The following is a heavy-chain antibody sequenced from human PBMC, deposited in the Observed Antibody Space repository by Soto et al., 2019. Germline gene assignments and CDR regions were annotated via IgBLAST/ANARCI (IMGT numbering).Heavy chain of an antibody. CDR1: GGSVSSGSYY. Sequence: SETLSLTCTVSGGSVSSGSYYWSWIRQPPGKGLEWIGYIYYSGSTNYNPSLKSRVTISVDTSKNQFSLKLSSVTAADTAVYYCARGRNFDWFDPWGQGTLVTVS. J-gene: IGHJ5*02. V-gene: IGHV4-61*01. CDR2: IYYSGST. CDR3: ARGRNFDWFDP.